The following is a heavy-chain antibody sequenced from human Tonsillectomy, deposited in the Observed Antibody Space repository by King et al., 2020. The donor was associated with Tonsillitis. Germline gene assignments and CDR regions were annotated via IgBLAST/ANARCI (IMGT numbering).Heavy chain of an antibody. J-gene: IGHJ4*02. D-gene: IGHD2-2*01. Sequence: QLVQSGAEVKKPGESLKISCKGSGYSFTSDWIGWVRQMPGKGLEWMGLVYPGDSDPKYSPSFQGQVTISADKSISTAYLQWRSLKASDTAMYYCARLFGCSSTSCYASYFDYWGQGTLVTVSS. CDR3: ARLFGCSSTSCYASYFDY. CDR1: GYSFTSDW. CDR2: VYPGDSDP. V-gene: IGHV5-51*03.